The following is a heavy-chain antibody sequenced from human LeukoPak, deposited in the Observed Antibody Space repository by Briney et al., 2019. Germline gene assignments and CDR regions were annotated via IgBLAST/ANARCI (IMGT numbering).Heavy chain of an antibody. J-gene: IGHJ3*02. V-gene: IGHV3-15*01. CDR1: GFTFSNAW. Sequence: GRSLRLSCAASGFTFSNAWMSWVRQAPGKGLEWVGRIKSKTDGGTTDYAAPVKGGFTISRDDSKNTLYLQMNSLKTEDTAVYYCTTEMAKGAFDIWGQGTMVTVSS. CDR2: IKSKTDGGTT. D-gene: IGHD5-24*01. CDR3: TTEMAKGAFDI.